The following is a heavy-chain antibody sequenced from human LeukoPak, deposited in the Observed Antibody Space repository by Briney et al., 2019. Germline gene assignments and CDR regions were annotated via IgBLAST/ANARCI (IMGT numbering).Heavy chain of an antibody. J-gene: IGHJ6*03. D-gene: IGHD4-11*01. Sequence: SETLSLTCTVSGGSISSHYWSWIRQPPGKGLEWIGYIYYSGSTNYNPSLKSRVTISVDTSKNQFSLKLSSVTAADTAVYYCAGGYSNQEDFYYYYMDVWGKGTTVTVSS. CDR2: IYYSGST. CDR3: AGGYSNQEDFYYYYMDV. V-gene: IGHV4-59*11. CDR1: GGSISSHY.